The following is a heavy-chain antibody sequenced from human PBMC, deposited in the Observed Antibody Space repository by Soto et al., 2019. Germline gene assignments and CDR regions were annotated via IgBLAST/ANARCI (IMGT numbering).Heavy chain of an antibody. CDR3: AREYTAWPLAYGLDV. Sequence: PGGSLRLSCVGSGFTFSTYIINWVRQASGKGLEWVSSISSRSDIYYADSVKRRFTISRDNAKNSVSLQMNSLREEDTAVYYCAREYTAWPLAYGLDVWGQGTTVTVSS. J-gene: IGHJ6*02. V-gene: IGHV3-21*01. D-gene: IGHD2-2*02. CDR2: ISSRSDI. CDR1: GFTFSTYI.